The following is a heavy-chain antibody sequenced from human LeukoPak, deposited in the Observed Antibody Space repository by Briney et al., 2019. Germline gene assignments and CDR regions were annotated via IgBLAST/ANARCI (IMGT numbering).Heavy chain of an antibody. Sequence: SETLSLTCTVSGGSISSYYWSWLRQPPGKGLEWIGYIYYSGSTNYNPSLKSRVTISVDTSKNQFSLKLSSVTAADTAVYDCARGGLRRYFDYWGQGTLVTVSS. J-gene: IGHJ4*02. CDR1: GGSISSYY. D-gene: IGHD5-12*01. CDR2: IYYSGST. CDR3: ARGGLRRYFDY. V-gene: IGHV4-59*01.